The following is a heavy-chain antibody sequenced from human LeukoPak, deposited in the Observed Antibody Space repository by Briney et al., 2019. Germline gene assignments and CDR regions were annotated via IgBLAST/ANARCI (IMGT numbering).Heavy chain of an antibody. CDR3: ARVSSSTSCAED. CDR1: GGTFSSYD. D-gene: IGHD2-2*01. Sequence: ASVKVSCKASGGTFSSYDINWVRQATGQGLEWMGWMNPNSGNTGYAQKFQGRVTMTRSTSISTAYMELSSLRSEDTAVYYCARVSSSTSCAEDWGQGTLVTVSS. J-gene: IGHJ4*02. V-gene: IGHV1-8*02. CDR2: MNPNSGNT.